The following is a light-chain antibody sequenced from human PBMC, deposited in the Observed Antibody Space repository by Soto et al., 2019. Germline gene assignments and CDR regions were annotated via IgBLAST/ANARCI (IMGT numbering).Light chain of an antibody. CDR3: CSYAGSYPWV. Sequence: QSALTQPRSVSGSPGQSVTISCTGTSSDVGGYNYVSWYQQHPGKAPKLMIYDVSKRPSGVPDRFSGSKSGNTASLTTSGLQAEDEADYYCCSYAGSYPWVFGGGTKVTVL. CDR1: SSDVGGYNY. V-gene: IGLV2-11*01. CDR2: DVS. J-gene: IGLJ2*01.